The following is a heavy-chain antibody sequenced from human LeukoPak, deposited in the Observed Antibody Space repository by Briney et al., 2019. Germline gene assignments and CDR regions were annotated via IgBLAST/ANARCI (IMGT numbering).Heavy chain of an antibody. CDR3: ARVRPAAYYYDSSGLQLRGYFDY. V-gene: IGHV3-20*04. J-gene: IGHJ4*02. CDR1: GFTFDDYG. D-gene: IGHD3-22*01. CDR2: INWNGGST. Sequence: GGSLRLSCAASGFTFDDYGMSWVRQAPGKGLEWVSGINWNGGSTGYADSVKGRFTISRDNAKNSLYLQMNSLRAEDTALYYCARVRPAAYYYDSSGLQLRGYFDYWGQGTLVTVSS.